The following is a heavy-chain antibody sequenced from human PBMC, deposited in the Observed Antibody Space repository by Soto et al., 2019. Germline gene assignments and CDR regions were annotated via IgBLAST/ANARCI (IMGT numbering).Heavy chain of an antibody. CDR1: GGSISSSSYY. D-gene: IGHD3-10*01. CDR3: ARGSSGLPFGKSDYYYGMDV. Sequence: PSETLSLTCTVCGGSISSSSYYWGWIRQPPGKGLEWIGNIYYSGSTYYNPSLKSRVTISVDTSKNQFSLKLSSVTAADTAVYYCARGSSGLPFGKSDYYYGMDVWGQGTTVTVSS. J-gene: IGHJ6*02. CDR2: IYYSGST. V-gene: IGHV4-39*07.